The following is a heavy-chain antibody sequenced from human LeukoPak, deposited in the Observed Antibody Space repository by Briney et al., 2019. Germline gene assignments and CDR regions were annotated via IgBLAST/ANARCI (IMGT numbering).Heavy chain of an antibody. D-gene: IGHD3-9*01. CDR3: AREDILTGYYNV. CDR2: INSDGSST. Sequence: GGSLRLSCAASGFTFSSYWMHWVRQAPGKGLVWVSRINSDGSSTSYADSVKGRFTISRDNAKNTLYLQMNSLRAGDTAVYYCAREDILTGYYNVWGQGTLVTVSS. V-gene: IGHV3-74*01. CDR1: GFTFSSYW. J-gene: IGHJ4*02.